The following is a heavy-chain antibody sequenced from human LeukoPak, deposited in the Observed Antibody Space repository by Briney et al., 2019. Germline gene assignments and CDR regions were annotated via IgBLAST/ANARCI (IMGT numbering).Heavy chain of an antibody. V-gene: IGHV4-61*08. Sequence: PSQTLSLTCTVSGGSFSSGDYYWSWIRQPPGKGLEWIGYIYYTGSTNYNPSLKSRVTISVDTSKSQFSLKLSTVTAADTAVYYCARVRRGSWHFDYWGQGTLVTVSS. CDR2: IYYTGST. CDR3: ARVRRGSWHFDY. CDR1: GGSFSSGDYY. J-gene: IGHJ4*02. D-gene: IGHD6-13*01.